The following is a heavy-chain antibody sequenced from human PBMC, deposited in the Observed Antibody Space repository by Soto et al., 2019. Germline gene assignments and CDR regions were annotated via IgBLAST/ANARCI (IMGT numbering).Heavy chain of an antibody. V-gene: IGHV3-23*01. CDR1: GFTFSSFA. D-gene: IGHD6-19*01. CDR2: ISGSGTPT. Sequence: LRLSCAAPGFTFSSFAMSWVRQAPGNGLECLSLISGSGTPTRYAESVKGRFSVSSDNSKNTLFLEMNNLRVDDTAIYYCAKSFCSSSSCFFVWVDPWGPGTLVTVSS. J-gene: IGHJ5*02. CDR3: AKSFCSSSSCFFVWVDP.